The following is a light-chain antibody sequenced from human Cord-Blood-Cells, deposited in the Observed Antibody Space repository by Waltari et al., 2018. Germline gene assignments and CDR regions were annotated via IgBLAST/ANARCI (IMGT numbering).Light chain of an antibody. CDR2: EVS. CDR3: CSYAGSSTYV. J-gene: IGLJ1*01. CDR1: RSDVGCYKR. V-gene: IGLV2-23*02. Sequence: QSALTPPASVSGSPGQSITIPCTGTRSDVGCYKRVSWYQQHPGKAPKLMIYEVSKRPSGVANRFSGSKSGNTASLTISGLQAEDEADYYCCSYAGSSTYVFGTVTKVTVL.